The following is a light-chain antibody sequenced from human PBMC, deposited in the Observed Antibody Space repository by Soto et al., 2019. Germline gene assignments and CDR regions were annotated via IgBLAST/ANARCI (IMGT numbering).Light chain of an antibody. CDR3: QQYGSSLIT. Sequence: EIVLSQSPGTLSLSPRERATLFCRASQSVSTYLAWYQQKPGQAPRLLIYGASTRATGIPDRFSGSGSGTDFTLTISRLEPEDFAVYYCQQYGSSLITFGQGTRLEI. CDR1: QSVSTY. CDR2: GAS. V-gene: IGKV3-20*01. J-gene: IGKJ5*01.